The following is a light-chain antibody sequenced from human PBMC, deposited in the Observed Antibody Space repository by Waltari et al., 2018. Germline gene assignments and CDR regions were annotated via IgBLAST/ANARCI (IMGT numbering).Light chain of an antibody. CDR3: MQGTHLGYT. J-gene: IGKJ2*01. CDR1: QGLAYRDGSTY. V-gene: IGKV2-30*01. CDR2: KVS. Sequence: DLVFPQSPRCLSVTLGRPSSSPCRSRQGLAYRDGSTYLSCFHQRQGQSPRPLIYKVSNRDSGVPDRFSGSGSGTDFTLTISRVEAEDVGVYYCMQGTHLGYTFGQGTMLEIK.